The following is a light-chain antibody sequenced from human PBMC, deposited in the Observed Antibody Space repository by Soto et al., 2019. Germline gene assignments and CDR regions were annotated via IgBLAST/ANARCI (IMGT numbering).Light chain of an antibody. CDR1: TSNIGAGYD. J-gene: IGLJ1*01. V-gene: IGLV1-40*01. CDR3: QSYDSSLKYV. CDR2: GNN. Sequence: QSVLTQPPSVSGAPGQRVTISCTGSTSNIGAGYDVHWYQQLPGTAPKLLIYGNNNRPSGVPDRFSASKSGTSASLAIAGLQAEDEADYYCQSYDSSLKYVFGTGTQLTVL.